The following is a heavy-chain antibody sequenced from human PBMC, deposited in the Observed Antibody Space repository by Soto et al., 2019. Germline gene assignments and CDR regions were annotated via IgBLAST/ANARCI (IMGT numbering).Heavy chain of an antibody. CDR3: AKTAVVYYYFDS. V-gene: IGHV3-30*18. D-gene: IGHD2-2*01. Sequence: PGWSVRLSCAASGFTFSSYGMHLVRQAPSKGLEWVAVISYDGSNKYYADSVKGRFTISRDNSKNTLYLQMNSLRDGATAVYYCAKTAVVYYYFDSGGQGTLVTDSS. CDR2: ISYDGSNK. J-gene: IGHJ4*02. CDR1: GFTFSSYG.